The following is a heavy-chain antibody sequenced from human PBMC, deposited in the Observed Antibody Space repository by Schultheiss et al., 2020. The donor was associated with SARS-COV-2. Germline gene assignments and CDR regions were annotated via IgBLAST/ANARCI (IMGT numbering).Heavy chain of an antibody. V-gene: IGHV3-23*01. CDR3: AKKEAPARPDFDY. CDR1: GFTFSSYA. Sequence: GGSLRLSCAASGFTFSSYAMSWVRQAPGKGLEWVSSVIASGVSTYYADSVKGRFTISRDNSKNTLYLQMNNLRAEDTAVYYCAKKEAPARPDFDYWGQGTLVTVSS. CDR2: VIASGVST. J-gene: IGHJ4*02. D-gene: IGHD2-2*01.